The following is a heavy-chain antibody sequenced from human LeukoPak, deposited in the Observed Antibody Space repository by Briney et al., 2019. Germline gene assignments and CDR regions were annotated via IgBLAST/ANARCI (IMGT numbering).Heavy chain of an antibody. CDR2: IYTGGST. Sequence: VSVIYTGGSTYYADSVKGRFTISRDNSKNTLYLQMNSLRAEDTAVYYCARALQLWSPFDYWGQGTLVTVSS. J-gene: IGHJ4*02. D-gene: IGHD5-18*01. V-gene: IGHV3-66*01. CDR3: ARALQLWSPFDY.